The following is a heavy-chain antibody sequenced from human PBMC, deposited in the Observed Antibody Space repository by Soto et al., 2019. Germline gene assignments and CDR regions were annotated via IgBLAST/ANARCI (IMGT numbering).Heavy chain of an antibody. CDR1: GFTFSDYY. D-gene: IGHD4-17*01. V-gene: IGHV3-11*06. CDR3: ARVAGYGDYRFDY. Sequence: LRLSCAASGFTFSDYYMTWIRQAPGKGLEWISYISSSSGFTNYAGSVKGRFTISRDNAKNSLYLQMNSLRADDTAVYFCARVAGYGDYRFDYWGQGTLVTVSS. CDR2: ISSSSGFT. J-gene: IGHJ4*02.